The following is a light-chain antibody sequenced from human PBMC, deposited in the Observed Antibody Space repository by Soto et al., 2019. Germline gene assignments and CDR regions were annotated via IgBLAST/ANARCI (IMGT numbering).Light chain of an antibody. CDR2: DVS. CDR3: CSYAGSYTWV. J-gene: IGLJ1*01. V-gene: IGLV2-11*01. Sequence: QYALTQPRSVSGSPGQSVTISCTGTSSDVGGYNYVSWYQQHPGKAPKLMIYDVSKRPSGVPDRFSGSKSGNTASLTISGLQAEDEADYDCCSYAGSYTWVFGTGTKLTVL. CDR1: SSDVGGYNY.